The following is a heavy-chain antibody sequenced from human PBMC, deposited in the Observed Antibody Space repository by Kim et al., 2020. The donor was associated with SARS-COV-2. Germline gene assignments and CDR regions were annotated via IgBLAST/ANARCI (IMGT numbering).Heavy chain of an antibody. CDR2: IYYSGST. D-gene: IGHD2-15*01. CDR1: GGSISSSSYY. J-gene: IGHJ5*02. CDR3: ARQIVVVVAATIWFDP. V-gene: IGHV4-39*01. Sequence: SETLSLTCTVSGGSISSSSYYWGWIRQPPGKGLEWIGSIYYSGSTYYNPSLKSRVTISVDTSKNQFSLKLSSVTAADTAVYYCARQIVVVVAATIWFDPWGQGTLVTVSS.